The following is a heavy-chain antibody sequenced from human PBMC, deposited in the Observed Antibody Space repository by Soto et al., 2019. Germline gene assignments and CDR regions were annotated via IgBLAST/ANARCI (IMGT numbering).Heavy chain of an antibody. D-gene: IGHD3-10*01. CDR3: AIIAGSRPLASLQSPFDY. Sequence: GASVKVSCKASGYTFTSYGISWVRQAPGQGLEWMGWISAYNGNTNYAQKLQGRVTMTTDTSTSTAYMELRSLRSDDTAVYYCAIIAGSRPLASLQSPFDYWGQGTLVTVSS. CDR2: ISAYNGNT. V-gene: IGHV1-18*01. J-gene: IGHJ4*02. CDR1: GYTFTSYG.